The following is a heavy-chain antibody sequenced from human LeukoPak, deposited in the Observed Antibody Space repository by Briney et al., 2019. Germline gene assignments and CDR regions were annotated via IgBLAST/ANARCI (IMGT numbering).Heavy chain of an antibody. CDR1: GYTFTGYY. CDR2: INPNSSGT. V-gene: IGHV1-2*02. CDR3: ARDHSFYDILTGYYENYYFDY. Sequence: GASVKVSCKASGYTFTGYYMHWVRQAPGQGLEWMGWINPNSSGTNYAQKFQGRVTMTRDTSTSTVYMELSSLRSEDTAVYYCARDHSFYDILTGYYENYYFDYWGQGTLVTVSS. J-gene: IGHJ4*02. D-gene: IGHD3-9*01.